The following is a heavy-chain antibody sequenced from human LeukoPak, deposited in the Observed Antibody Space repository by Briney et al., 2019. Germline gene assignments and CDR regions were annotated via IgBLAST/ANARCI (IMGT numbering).Heavy chain of an antibody. V-gene: IGHV3-30*18. CDR2: ISYGGSNK. J-gene: IGHJ4*02. CDR1: GFTFCNFG. D-gene: IGHD3-22*01. CDR3: AKLTPRGYYDSSGYYPDY. Sequence: GSLRLSCAASGFTFCNFGMSWVRQAPGKWLGWVAVISYGGSNKYYADSVKGRFTISRDNSKNTLYLQMNSLRAEDTAVYYCAKLTPRGYYDSSGYYPDYWGQGTLVTVSS.